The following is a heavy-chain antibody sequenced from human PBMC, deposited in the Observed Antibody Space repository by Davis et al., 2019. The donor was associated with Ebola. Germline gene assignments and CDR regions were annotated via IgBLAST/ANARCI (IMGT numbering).Heavy chain of an antibody. CDR3: ARYFDWLGFDY. D-gene: IGHD3-9*01. Sequence: SETLSLTCAVDGGSFSAYYWSWIRQPPGKGLEWIGYIYHSGSTYYNPSLKSRVTISVDRSKNQFSLKLSSVTAADTAVYYCARYFDWLGFDYWGQGTLVTVSS. CDR1: GGSFSAYY. J-gene: IGHJ4*02. CDR2: IYHSGST. V-gene: IGHV4-34*01.